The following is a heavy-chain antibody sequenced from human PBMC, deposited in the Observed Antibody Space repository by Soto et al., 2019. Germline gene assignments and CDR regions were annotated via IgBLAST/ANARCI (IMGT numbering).Heavy chain of an antibody. J-gene: IGHJ2*01. CDR2: IKQDGSEK. CDR1: GFTFSSYW. D-gene: IGHD4-17*01. V-gene: IGHV3-7*01. Sequence: EVQLVESGGGLVQPGGSPRLSCAASGFTFSSYWMSWVRQAPGKGLEWVANIKQDGSEKYYVDSVKGRFTISRDNAKNSLYLQMNSLRAEDTAVYYCARDDTVTAPQAWYFDLWGRGTLVTVSS. CDR3: ARDDTVTAPQAWYFDL.